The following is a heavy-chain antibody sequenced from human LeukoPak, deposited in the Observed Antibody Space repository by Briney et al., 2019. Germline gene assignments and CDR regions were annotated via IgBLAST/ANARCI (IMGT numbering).Heavy chain of an antibody. D-gene: IGHD5-24*01. CDR1: GGSISHFY. J-gene: IGHJ4*02. V-gene: IGHV3-7*01. CDR3: ARDQGWLQFDY. Sequence: ETLSLTCTVSGGSISHFYWRWIRQPPGKGLEWVANIKEDGSKTYYMDSVKGRFTISRDNAQNSLYLQMNSLTAEDSAVYYCARDQGWLQFDYWGQGALATVSS. CDR2: IKEDGSKT.